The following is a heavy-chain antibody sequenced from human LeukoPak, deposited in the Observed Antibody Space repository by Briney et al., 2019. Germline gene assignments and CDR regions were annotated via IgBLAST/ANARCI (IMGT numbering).Heavy chain of an antibody. CDR3: ATDPSGYDENY. D-gene: IGHD5-12*01. CDR1: GYTLTELS. Sequence: ASVKVSCKVSGYTLTELSMHWVRQAPGKGLEWMGGFDPEDGETIYAQKFQGRVTMTEGTSTDTAYMELSSLRSEDTAVYYCATDPSGYDENYWGQGTLVTVSS. V-gene: IGHV1-24*01. J-gene: IGHJ4*02. CDR2: FDPEDGET.